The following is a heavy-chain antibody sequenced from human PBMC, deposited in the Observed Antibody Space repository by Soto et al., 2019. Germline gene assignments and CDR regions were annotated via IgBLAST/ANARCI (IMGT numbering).Heavy chain of an antibody. CDR1: GFLFNTYA. J-gene: IGHJ6*02. CDR2: ISYDGTNK. D-gene: IGHD3-3*01. Sequence: QVQLVDSGGGVVQPGRSLRLSCAASGFLFNTYAMHWVRQAPGKGLEWVAVISYDGTNKYYADSVKGRFTISRDNSKNTLYLQMNSLTTEDTAVYFCARPGSGYDVLSGQYFYYFHTIDVWGQGTTVTVSS. V-gene: IGHV3-30*04. CDR3: ARPGSGYDVLSGQYFYYFHTIDV.